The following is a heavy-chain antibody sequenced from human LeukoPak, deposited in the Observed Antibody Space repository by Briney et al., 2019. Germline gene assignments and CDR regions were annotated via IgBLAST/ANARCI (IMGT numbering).Heavy chain of an antibody. CDR2: MSPNSGDT. Sequence: ASVKVSCKASVYTFTNFYIHWVRQAPGQGLEWMGWMSPNSGDTSYAREFQDRVTMTRDTSLNTAYMELSRLRSDDTAVYFCARRPINCIIANCYVDYWGQGTLVTVSS. D-gene: IGHD3-3*02. V-gene: IGHV1-2*02. CDR3: ARRPINCIIANCYVDY. J-gene: IGHJ4*02. CDR1: VYTFTNFY.